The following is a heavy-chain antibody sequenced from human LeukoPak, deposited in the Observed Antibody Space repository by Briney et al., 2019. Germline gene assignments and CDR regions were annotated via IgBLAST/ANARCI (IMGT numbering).Heavy chain of an antibody. CDR2: IKQDGSEK. CDR1: GFTFSSYW. J-gene: IGHJ4*02. D-gene: IGHD3-9*01. CDR3: ARRKRTYYDILAGYSYYFDY. V-gene: IGHV3-7*01. Sequence: GGSLRLSCAASGFTFSSYWMSWVRQAPGKGLEWVANIKQDGSEKYYVDTVKGRFTISRDSAKNSLYLQMNSLRAEDTAVYYCARRKRTYYDILAGYSYYFDYWGQGTLVTVSS.